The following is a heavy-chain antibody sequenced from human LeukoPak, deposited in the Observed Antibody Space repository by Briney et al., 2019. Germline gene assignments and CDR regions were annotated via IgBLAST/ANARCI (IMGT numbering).Heavy chain of an antibody. CDR3: VKDIGRLVLRSAFDI. V-gene: IGHV3-30*02. Sequence: GGSLRLSCAAAGFTFSSYAMSWVRQAPGKGREWVAFIRYDGNNKYYADSVKGRFTISRDNSKNTLYLQMNSLRAEDTALYYCVKDIGRLVLRSAFDIWGQGTMVTVSS. J-gene: IGHJ3*02. CDR2: IRYDGNNK. CDR1: GFTFSSYA. D-gene: IGHD1-26*01.